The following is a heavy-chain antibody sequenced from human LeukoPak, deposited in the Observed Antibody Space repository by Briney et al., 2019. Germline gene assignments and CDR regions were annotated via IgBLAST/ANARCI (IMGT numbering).Heavy chain of an antibody. D-gene: IGHD6-6*01. CDR1: GYTFTNYY. CDR3: ARAGSQLLEYSSSSGFDY. Sequence: ASVKVSCKASGYTFTNYYMHWVRQAPGQGLEWMGIINPSGGSTSYAQKFQGRVTMTRDTSTSTVYMELSSLRSEDTAVYYCARAGSQLLEYSSSSGFDYWGQGTLVTVSS. J-gene: IGHJ4*02. CDR2: INPSGGST. V-gene: IGHV1-46*01.